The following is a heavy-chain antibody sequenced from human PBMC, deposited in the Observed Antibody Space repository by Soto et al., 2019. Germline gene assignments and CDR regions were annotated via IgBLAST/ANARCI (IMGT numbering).Heavy chain of an antibody. V-gene: IGHV6-1*01. CDR3: ARDATLHCSGGSCYSRAFDI. CDR2: TYYRSKWYN. J-gene: IGHJ3*02. Sequence: SQTLSLTCAISGDSVSSNSAAWNWIRQSPSRGLEWLGRTYYRSKWYNDYAVSVKSRITINPDTSKNQFSLQLNSVTPEDTAVYYCARDATLHCSGGSCYSRAFDIWGQGTMVTVSS. CDR1: GDSVSSNSAA. D-gene: IGHD2-15*01.